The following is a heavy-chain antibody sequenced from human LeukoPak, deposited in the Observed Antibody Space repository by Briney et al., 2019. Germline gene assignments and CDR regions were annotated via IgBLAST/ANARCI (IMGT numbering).Heavy chain of an antibody. CDR1: GVTFSSSD. J-gene: IGHJ4*02. D-gene: IGHD2/OR15-2a*01. Sequence: GGSLRLSCSAPGVTFSSSDMHWVRQAPGKGLEYVSAITFNGRNTYYTDSVNGRFTISRDNSKNTLFLQMSSLRPEDTAMYYCVKVGISTYDYWGQGTLVTVSS. CDR2: ITFNGRNT. V-gene: IGHV3-64D*06. CDR3: VKVGISTYDY.